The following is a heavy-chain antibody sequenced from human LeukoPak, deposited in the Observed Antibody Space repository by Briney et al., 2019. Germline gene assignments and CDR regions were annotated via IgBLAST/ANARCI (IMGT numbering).Heavy chain of an antibody. CDR1: GFTFSSYA. J-gene: IGHJ6*02. V-gene: IGHV3-23*01. CDR2: ISGSGGST. D-gene: IGHD2-15*01. CDR3: AKDRVGNYYYYYGMDV. Sequence: TGGSLRLSCAASGFTFSSYAMSWVRQAPGKGLEWVSAISGSGGSTYYADSVKGRFTISRDNSKNTLYLQMNSLRAEDTAVYYCAKDRVGNYYYYYGMDVWGQGTTVTVSS.